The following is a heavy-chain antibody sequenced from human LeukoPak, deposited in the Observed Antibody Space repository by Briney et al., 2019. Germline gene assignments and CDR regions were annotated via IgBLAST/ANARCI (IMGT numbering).Heavy chain of an antibody. CDR3: ARASGWYGNDY. CDR1: GYTFAGYY. Sequence: ASVKVSCKASGYTFAGYYMHWVRQAPGQGLEWMGWINPNSGGTNYAQKFQGRATMTRDTSISTAYMELSRLRSDDTAVYYCARASGWYGNDYWGQGTLVTVSS. V-gene: IGHV1-2*02. D-gene: IGHD6-19*01. J-gene: IGHJ4*02. CDR2: INPNSGGT.